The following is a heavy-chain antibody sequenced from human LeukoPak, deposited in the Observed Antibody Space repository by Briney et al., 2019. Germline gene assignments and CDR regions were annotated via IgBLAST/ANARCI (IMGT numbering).Heavy chain of an antibody. D-gene: IGHD3-16*01. V-gene: IGHV4-34*01. CDR1: GGSFSGYY. Sequence: SETLSLTCAVYGGSFSGYYWSWIRQPPGKGLEWIGEINHSGSTNYNPSLKSRVTISVDTSKNQFSLKLSSVTAADTAVYYCARVGEEGARGGDYWGQGTLVTVSS. CDR2: INHSGST. CDR3: ARVGEEGARGGDY. J-gene: IGHJ4*02.